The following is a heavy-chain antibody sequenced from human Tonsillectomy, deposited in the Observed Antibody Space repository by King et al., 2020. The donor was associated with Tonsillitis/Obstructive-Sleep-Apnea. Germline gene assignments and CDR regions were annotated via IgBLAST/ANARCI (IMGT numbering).Heavy chain of an antibody. CDR2: IRSKANSYAT. Sequence: VQLVESGGGLVQPGGSLKLSCAASGFTFSGSAMHWVRQASGKGLEWDGRIRSKANSYATAYAASVKGRFTISRDDSKNTAYLQMNSLKTEDTAVYYCTRSGGDPDYWGQGTLVTVSS. V-gene: IGHV3-73*01. CDR1: GFTFSGSA. D-gene: IGHD2-21*02. J-gene: IGHJ4*02. CDR3: TRSGGDPDY.